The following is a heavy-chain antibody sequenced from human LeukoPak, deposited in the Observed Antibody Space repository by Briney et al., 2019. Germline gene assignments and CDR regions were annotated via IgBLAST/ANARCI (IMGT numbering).Heavy chain of an antibody. CDR1: GFTFGSYA. D-gene: IGHD1-20*01. CDR3: AKAPSRLTGTFFDY. CDR2: ISGSGGST. Sequence: GGSLRLSCAASGFTFGSYAMSWVRQAPGRGLEWVSGISGSGGSTYYTDSVKGRFTISRDNSKDTLYVQMNSLRAEDTAVYYCAKAPSRLTGTFFDYWGQGTLVTVSS. J-gene: IGHJ4*02. V-gene: IGHV3-23*01.